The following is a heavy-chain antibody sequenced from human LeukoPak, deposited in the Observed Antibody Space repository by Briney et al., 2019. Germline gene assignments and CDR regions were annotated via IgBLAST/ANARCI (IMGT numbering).Heavy chain of an antibody. Sequence: GGSLRLSCAASGFTFXDYXXXXVXXXPXXXXXXLSYTSSRSGTIYYADSVKGRFTISRDNAKNSLYLQMNSLRAEDTAVYYCATGEGVSTISYWGQGTLVTVSS. J-gene: IGHJ4*02. CDR2: TSSRSGTI. CDR1: GFTFXDYX. D-gene: IGHD5/OR15-5a*01. V-gene: IGHV3-48*01. CDR3: ATGEGVSTISY.